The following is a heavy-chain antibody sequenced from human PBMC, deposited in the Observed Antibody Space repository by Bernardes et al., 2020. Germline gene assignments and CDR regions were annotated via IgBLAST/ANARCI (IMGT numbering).Heavy chain of an antibody. CDR2: IGTAGDT. D-gene: IGHD5-12*01. CDR3: ARAVPSGYDSYYYYYGMDV. Sequence: GGSLRLSCAASGLTFSSYDMHWVRQATGKGLEWVSAIGTAGDTYYPGSVKGRFTISRENAKNSLYLQMNSLRAGDTAVYYCARAVPSGYDSYYYYYGMDVWGQGTTVTVSS. CDR1: GLTFSSYD. J-gene: IGHJ6*02. V-gene: IGHV3-13*01.